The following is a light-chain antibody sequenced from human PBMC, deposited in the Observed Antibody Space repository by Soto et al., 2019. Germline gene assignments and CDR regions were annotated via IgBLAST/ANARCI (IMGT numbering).Light chain of an antibody. CDR1: SSYVGGYNY. CDR2: DVS. J-gene: IGLJ1*01. V-gene: IGLV2-14*01. CDR3: SSYTSSSTYV. Sequence: LKQPVSGYGVARRALAISCTGTSSYVGGYNYVSWYQQHPGKAPKLIVYDVSNRPSGVSNRFSGSKSGNTASLTISGLQAEDEADYYCSSYTSSSTYVFGTGTKVTVL.